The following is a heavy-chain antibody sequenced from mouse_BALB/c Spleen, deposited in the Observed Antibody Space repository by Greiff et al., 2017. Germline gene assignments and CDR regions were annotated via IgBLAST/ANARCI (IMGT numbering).Heavy chain of an antibody. V-gene: IGHV1-7*01. CDR2: INPSTGYT. CDR3: ARGMITTIYYAMDY. CDR1: GYTFTSYW. Sequence: QVQLQQSGAELAKPGASVKMSCKASGYTFTSYWMHWVKQRPGQGLEWIGYINPSTGYTEYNQKFKDKATLTADKSSSTAYMQLSSLTSEDSAVYYCARGMITTIYYAMDYWGQGTTLTVSS. D-gene: IGHD2-4*01. J-gene: IGHJ4*01.